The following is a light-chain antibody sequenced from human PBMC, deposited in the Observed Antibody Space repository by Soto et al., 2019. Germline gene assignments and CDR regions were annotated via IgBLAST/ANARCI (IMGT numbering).Light chain of an antibody. V-gene: IGKV1-39*01. Sequence: MTQSAASLSATVGDRVTITCRASQSISSYLNWYQQKPGKAPKLLIYAASSLQSGVPSRFSGSGSGTHFTLTISSLQPEDFATHYCQQSYSTPRKCGQGTKVDIK. CDR1: QSISSY. J-gene: IGKJ1*01. CDR2: AAS. CDR3: QQSYSTPRK.